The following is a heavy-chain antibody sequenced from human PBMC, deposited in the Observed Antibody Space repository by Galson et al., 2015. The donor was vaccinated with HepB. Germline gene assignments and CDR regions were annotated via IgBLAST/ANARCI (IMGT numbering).Heavy chain of an antibody. J-gene: IGHJ6*02. Sequence: ASGGTFTSYGISWVRQAPGQGLEWMGWISAYNGNTNYAQKLQGRVTMTTDTSTSTAYMELRSLRSDDTAVYYCASNLVPTTYYYYYYGMDVWGQGTTVTVSS. CDR1: GGTFTSYG. V-gene: IGHV1-18*01. CDR2: ISAYNGNT. CDR3: ASNLVPTTYYYYYYGMDV. D-gene: IGHD2-2*01.